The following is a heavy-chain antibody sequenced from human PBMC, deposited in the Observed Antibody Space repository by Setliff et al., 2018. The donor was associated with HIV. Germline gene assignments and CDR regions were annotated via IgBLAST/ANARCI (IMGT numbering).Heavy chain of an antibody. CDR2: IIPMLSIA. J-gene: IGHJ6*02. Sequence: SVKVSCKASGGTFSNYALSWVRQAPGQGLEWMGGIIPMLSIANYAQKFQDRLTITAYESTSTAYMELNSLTSDDTAVYHCARGEGYSSGWFKYYYKALDVWGQGTTVTVSS. D-gene: IGHD6-19*01. CDR3: ARGEGYSSGWFKYYYKALDV. CDR1: GGTFSNYA. V-gene: IGHV1-69*10.